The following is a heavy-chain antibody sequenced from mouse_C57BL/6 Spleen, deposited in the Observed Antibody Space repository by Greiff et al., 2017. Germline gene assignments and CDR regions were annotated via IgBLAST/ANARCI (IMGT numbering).Heavy chain of an antibody. J-gene: IGHJ2*01. V-gene: IGHV1-82*01. D-gene: IGHD1-1*01. CDR3: AKTPSYYYGSSYDYFDY. Sequence: LQESGPELVKPGASVKISCKASGYAFSSSWMNWVKQRPGKGLEWIGRIYPGDGDTNYNGKFKGKATLTADKSSSTAYMQLSSLTSEDSAVYFCAKTPSYYYGSSYDYFDYWGQGTTLTVSS. CDR2: IYPGDGDT. CDR1: GYAFSSSW.